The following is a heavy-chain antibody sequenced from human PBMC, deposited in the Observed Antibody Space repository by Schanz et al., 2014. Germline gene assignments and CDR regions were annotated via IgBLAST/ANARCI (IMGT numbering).Heavy chain of an antibody. V-gene: IGHV1-18*01. J-gene: IGHJ4*02. D-gene: IGHD5-12*01. CDR3: ARTGYDPSLTH. Sequence: QVQLAQSGAEVKKPGSSVKVSCKASGGTFSTYTISWVRQAPGQGLEWMGRISAYNGNTNYAQKLQGRVTMTADPSTSTAYMDLRSLRSDDTAVYYCARTGYDPSLTHWGQGALVTVSS. CDR1: GGTFSTYT. CDR2: ISAYNGNT.